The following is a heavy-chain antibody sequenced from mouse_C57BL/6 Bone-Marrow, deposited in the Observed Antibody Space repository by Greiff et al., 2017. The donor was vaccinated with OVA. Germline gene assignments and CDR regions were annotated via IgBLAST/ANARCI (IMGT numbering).Heavy chain of an antibody. CDR3: ERGNSNYVFYFDY. CDR2: IHPNSGST. Sequence: VQLQQPGAELVKPGASVKLSCKASGYTFTSYWMHWVKQRPGQGLEWIGMIHPNSGSTNYNEKFKSKATLTVDKSSSTDYMQLSRLTSEDSAVYNCERGNSNYVFYFDYWGQGTTLTVSS. V-gene: IGHV1-64*01. CDR1: GYTFTSYW. J-gene: IGHJ2*01. D-gene: IGHD2-5*01.